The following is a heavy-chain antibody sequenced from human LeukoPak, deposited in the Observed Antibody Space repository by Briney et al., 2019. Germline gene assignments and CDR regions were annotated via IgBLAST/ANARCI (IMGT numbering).Heavy chain of an antibody. CDR3: ARGPILLWIHNGMDV. CDR2: IRSRAYGGTT. Sequence: GGSLRLSCTGYGFIFGDNAMSWVRQAPGKVLEWVGFIRSRAYGGTTEYAASVKGRFTISRDDSKGIAYLEMNSLETEDTALYYCARGPILLWIHNGMDVWGQGTTVIVSS. D-gene: IGHD3-10*01. J-gene: IGHJ6*02. CDR1: GFIFGDNA. V-gene: IGHV3-49*04.